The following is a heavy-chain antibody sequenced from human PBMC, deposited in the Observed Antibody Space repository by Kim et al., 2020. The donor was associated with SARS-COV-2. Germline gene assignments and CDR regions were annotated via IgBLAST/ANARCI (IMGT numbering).Heavy chain of an antibody. J-gene: IGHJ5*02. CDR3: ATLPPYYYGSWWFDP. D-gene: IGHD3-10*01. CDR1: GYTLTELS. Sequence: ASVKVSCKVSGYTLTELSMHWVRQAPGKGLEWMGGFDPEDGETIYAQKFQGRVTMTEDTSTDTAYMELSSLRSENTAVYYCATLPPYYYGSWWFDPWGQGTLVTVSS. V-gene: IGHV1-24*01. CDR2: FDPEDGET.